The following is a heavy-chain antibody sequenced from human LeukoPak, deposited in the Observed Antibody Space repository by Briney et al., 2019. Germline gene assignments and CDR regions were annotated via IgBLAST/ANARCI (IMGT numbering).Heavy chain of an antibody. CDR2: ISGSGGST. J-gene: IGHJ5*02. V-gene: IGHV3-23*01. Sequence: PGGSLRLSCAASGFTFSSYAMSWVRQAPGKGLEWVSAISGSGGSTYYADSVKGRFTISRDNSKNTLYLQMNSLRAEDTAVYYCAREGGIMITQNWFDPWGQGTLVTVSS. D-gene: IGHD3-16*01. CDR3: AREGGIMITQNWFDP. CDR1: GFTFSSYA.